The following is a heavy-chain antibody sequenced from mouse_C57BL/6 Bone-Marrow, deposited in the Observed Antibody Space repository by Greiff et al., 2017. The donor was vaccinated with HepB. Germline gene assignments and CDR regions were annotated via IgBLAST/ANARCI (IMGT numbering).Heavy chain of an antibody. CDR1: GYTFTEYT. V-gene: IGHV1-62-2*01. J-gene: IGHJ4*01. CDR3: ARHEDENYYGSSLYAMDY. CDR2: FYPGSGSI. D-gene: IGHD1-1*01. Sequence: VQLQQSGAELVKPGASVKLSCKASGYTFTEYTIHWVKQRSGQGLEWIGWFYPGSGSIKYNEKFKDKATLTADKSSSTVYMELSRLTSEDSAVYFCARHEDENYYGSSLYAMDYWGQGTSVTVSS.